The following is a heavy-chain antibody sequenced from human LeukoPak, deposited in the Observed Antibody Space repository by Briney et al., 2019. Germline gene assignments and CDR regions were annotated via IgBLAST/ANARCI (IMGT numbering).Heavy chain of an antibody. CDR3: ARVGRYCSGGSCYQDWFDP. CDR2: ISAYNGNT. J-gene: IGHJ5*02. Sequence: ASVKVSCKASGYTFTSYGISWVRQAPGQGLEWMGWISAYNGNTNYAQKLQGRVTMTTDTSTSTAYVELRSLRSDDTAVYYCARVGRYCSGGSCYQDWFDPWGQGTLVTVSS. V-gene: IGHV1-18*01. CDR1: GYTFTSYG. D-gene: IGHD2-15*01.